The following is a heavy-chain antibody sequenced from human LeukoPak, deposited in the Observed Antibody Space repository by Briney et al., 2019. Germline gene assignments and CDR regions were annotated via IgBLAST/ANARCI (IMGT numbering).Heavy chain of an antibody. CDR2: ISSSSSYI. CDR1: GFTFSSYS. Sequence: GGSLRLSCAASGFTFSSYSMNWVRQAPGKGLEWVSSISSSSSYIYYADSVTGRFTISRDNAKNSLYLQMNSLRAEDTAVYYCARDPLAYCSGGSCNWFDHWGQGTLVTVSS. D-gene: IGHD2-15*01. V-gene: IGHV3-21*01. CDR3: ARDPLAYCSGGSCNWFDH. J-gene: IGHJ5*02.